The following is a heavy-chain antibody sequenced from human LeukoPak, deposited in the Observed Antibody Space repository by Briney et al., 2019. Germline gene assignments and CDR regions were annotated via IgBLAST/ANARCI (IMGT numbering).Heavy chain of an antibody. Sequence: PSETLSLTCAVYGGSFSGYYWSWIRQPPGKGLEWIGEINHSGSTNYNPSLKSRATISVDTSKNQLSLKLSSVTAADTAVYYCACNPAYCSSTSCYQSAFDIWGQGTMVTVSS. V-gene: IGHV4-34*01. J-gene: IGHJ3*02. D-gene: IGHD2-2*01. CDR1: GGSFSGYY. CDR2: INHSGST. CDR3: ACNPAYCSSTSCYQSAFDI.